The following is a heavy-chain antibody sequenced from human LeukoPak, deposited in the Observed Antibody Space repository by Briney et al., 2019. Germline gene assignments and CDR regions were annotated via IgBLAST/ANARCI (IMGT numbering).Heavy chain of an antibody. CDR2: INPNSGGT. V-gene: IGHV1-2*04. Sequence: ASVKVSCKASGYTFTGYYMHWVRQAPGQGLEWMGWINPNSGGTNYAQKFQGWVTMTRDTSISTAYMELSRLRSDDTAVYYCAKSAFSSGYGAFDIWGQGTMVTVSS. J-gene: IGHJ3*02. D-gene: IGHD3-22*01. CDR1: GYTFTGYY. CDR3: AKSAFSSGYGAFDI.